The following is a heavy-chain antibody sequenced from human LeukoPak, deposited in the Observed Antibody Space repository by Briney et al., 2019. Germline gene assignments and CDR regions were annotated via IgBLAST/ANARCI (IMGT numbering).Heavy chain of an antibody. CDR3: ARGGRFLEWLDLKSWFDP. D-gene: IGHD3-3*01. CDR2: IIPIFGTA. CDR1: GGTFSSYA. V-gene: IGHV1-69*05. J-gene: IGHJ5*02. Sequence: SVKVSCKASGGTFSSYAISWVRQAPGQGLEWMGGIIPIFGTANYAQKFQGRVTITTDESTSTAYMELSSLRSEDTAVYYCARGGRFLEWLDLKSWFDPWGQGTLVTVSS.